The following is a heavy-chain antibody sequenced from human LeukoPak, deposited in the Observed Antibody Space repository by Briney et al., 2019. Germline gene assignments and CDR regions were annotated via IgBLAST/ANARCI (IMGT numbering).Heavy chain of an antibody. CDR1: GGSISSSSHN. Sequence: SETLSLTCIVSGGSISSSSHNWGWIRQPPGKGLEWIGSIYYSGSTYYNPSLKSRLTISVDTSKNQFSLKLSSVTAADTAVYYCARDYDSLFDYWGQGTLVTVSS. CDR3: ARDYDSLFDY. V-gene: IGHV4-39*01. D-gene: IGHD3-22*01. CDR2: IYYSGST. J-gene: IGHJ4*02.